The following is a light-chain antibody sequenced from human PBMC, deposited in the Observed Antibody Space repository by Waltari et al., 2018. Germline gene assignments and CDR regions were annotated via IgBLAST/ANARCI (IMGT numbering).Light chain of an antibody. CDR3: QQYGRFPYT. CDR2: GAS. CDR1: QTVSSNY. Sequence: EIVLTQSPGTLSLSPGERATLSCRASQTVSSNYLAWYQQKPGQAPRLLIYGASTRATGIPDFTLTITRVEPEDFAVYYCQQYGRFPYTFGQGTKLEIK. V-gene: IGKV3-20*01. J-gene: IGKJ2*01.